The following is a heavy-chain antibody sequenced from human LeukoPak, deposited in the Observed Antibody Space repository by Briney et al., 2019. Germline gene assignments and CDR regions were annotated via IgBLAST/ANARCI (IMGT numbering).Heavy chain of an antibody. Sequence: GGSLRLSCAASGFTFSSYAMSWVRQAPGKGLEWVSAISGSGGSTYYADSVKGRFTISRDNSKNTLYLQMNSLRAEDTAVYYCAKDLSDYDFWSGYLGSDYWGQGTLVTVSS. V-gene: IGHV3-23*01. CDR3: AKDLSDYDFWSGYLGSDY. J-gene: IGHJ4*02. CDR2: ISGSGGST. D-gene: IGHD3-3*01. CDR1: GFTFSSYA.